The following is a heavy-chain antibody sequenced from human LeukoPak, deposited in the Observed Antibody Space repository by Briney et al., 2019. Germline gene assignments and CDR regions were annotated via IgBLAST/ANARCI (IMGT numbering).Heavy chain of an antibody. CDR1: GGSISNYY. Sequence: NPSETLSLTCTVSGGSISNYYWTWIRQPPGKGLEWIGFVYYTGSTNYNPSLKSRVTISVDTSKKQLSLQLNSVTAADTAVYYCARAGFSYGTGNHFDFWGQGTLVTVSS. J-gene: IGHJ4*02. CDR2: VYYTGST. CDR3: ARAGFSYGTGNHFDF. D-gene: IGHD5-18*01. V-gene: IGHV4-59*01.